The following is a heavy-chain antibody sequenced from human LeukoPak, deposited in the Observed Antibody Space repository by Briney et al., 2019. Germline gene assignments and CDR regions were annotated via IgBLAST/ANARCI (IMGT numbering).Heavy chain of an antibody. CDR2: IYYSGST. CDR3: ARIGNSEWPRPYYYMDV. CDR1: GGSISRSSYY. D-gene: IGHD4-23*01. Sequence: SGPTLVKPSETLSLTCTVSGGSISRSSYYWGWIRQPPGKGLEWIGRIYYSGSTYYNPSLKSRVIISVDTSKNQFSLKLSSVTAADTAVYYCARIGNSEWPRPYYYMDVWGKGTTLTVSS. V-gene: IGHV4-39*07. J-gene: IGHJ6*03.